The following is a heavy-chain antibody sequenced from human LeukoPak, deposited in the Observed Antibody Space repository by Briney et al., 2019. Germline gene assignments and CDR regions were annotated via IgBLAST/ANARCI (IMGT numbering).Heavy chain of an antibody. CDR3: ARLGSQLWRYFDC. V-gene: IGHV4-30-2*01. CDR2: IYHSGST. CDR1: GGSISSGGYS. J-gene: IGHJ4*02. D-gene: IGHD5-18*01. Sequence: SETLSLTCAVSGGSISSGGYSWSWIRQPPGKGLEWIGYIYHSGSTYYNPSLKSRVTISVDRSKNQFSLKLSPVTAADTAVYYCARLGSQLWRYFDCWGQGTLVTVSS.